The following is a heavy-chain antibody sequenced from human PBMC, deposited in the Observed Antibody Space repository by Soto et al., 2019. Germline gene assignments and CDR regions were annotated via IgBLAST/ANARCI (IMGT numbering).Heavy chain of an antibody. CDR2: IYWTAGT. CDR1: GFSLTANGVG. J-gene: IGHJ5*02. Sequence: GTGPTLLNPTQTLTLTCAFSGFSLTANGVGVGLIRQPQGGALDGLAIIYWTAGTRSSRSLQSRLIISNETPKTHVVLSLTNMEPIDPAPYYCARKISGSYWKLDTWGTGTKVTV. CDR3: ARKISGSYWKLDT. D-gene: IGHD3-22*01. V-gene: IGHV2-5*01.